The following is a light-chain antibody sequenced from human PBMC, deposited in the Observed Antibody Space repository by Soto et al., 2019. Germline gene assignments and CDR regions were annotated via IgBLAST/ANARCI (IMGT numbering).Light chain of an antibody. CDR3: EHYNDLPLT. Sequence: EIVMTQSPATLSLSPGERATLPCRASQSVSSNLAWYQQKPGQAPRLLLSDASTRATGTPDRFSGSGSGTEITLTITSLQSEGFAVYYCEHYNDLPLTFGQGTKVEIK. V-gene: IGKV3-15*01. CDR2: DAS. J-gene: IGKJ1*01. CDR1: QSVSSN.